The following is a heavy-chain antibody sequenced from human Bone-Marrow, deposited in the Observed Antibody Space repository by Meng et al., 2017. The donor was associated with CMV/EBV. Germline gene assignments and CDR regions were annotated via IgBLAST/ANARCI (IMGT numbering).Heavy chain of an antibody. CDR3: ARDRGEVPPYYYGMDV. V-gene: IGHV1-46*02. D-gene: IGHD1-1*01. CDR1: GYSFNSNH. Sequence: ASVKVSCKASGYSFNSNHIHWVRQAPGQGPEWMGIINPSDGSTRYAQKFQGRITMTRDTSTATIYMELSSLRSDDTAVYYCARDRGEVPPYYYGMDVWGQGTTVTVSS. J-gene: IGHJ6*02. CDR2: INPSDGST.